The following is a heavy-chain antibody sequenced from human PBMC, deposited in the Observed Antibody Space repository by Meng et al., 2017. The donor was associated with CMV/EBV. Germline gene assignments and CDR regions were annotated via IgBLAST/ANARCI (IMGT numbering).Heavy chain of an antibody. J-gene: IGHJ4*02. Sequence: QGQPVQSAAEVKKPGSSVKVSCKTSGGTFMTFAISWVRQAPGEGLEWMGGIIPVFETANYAERFKDRVTITADDSTTTAYMELSSLRADDTALYFCARGGDSWYSDYWGQGTLVTVSS. CDR3: ARGGDSWYSDY. V-gene: IGHV1-69*01. CDR2: IIPVFETA. CDR1: GGTFMTFA. D-gene: IGHD1-26*01.